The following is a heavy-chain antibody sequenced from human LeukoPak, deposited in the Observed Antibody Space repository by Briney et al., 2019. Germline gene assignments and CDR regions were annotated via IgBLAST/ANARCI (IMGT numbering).Heavy chain of an antibody. V-gene: IGHV4-59*01. CDR1: GGSISSYY. CDR3: ARGTRSSGALY. CDR2: IYYSGST. Sequence: PETLSLTCTVSGGSISSYYWGWIRQPPGKGLEWIGYIYYSGSTNYNPSLKSRVTISVDTSKNQFSLKLSSVTAADTAVYYCARGTRSSGALYWGQGTLVTVSS. D-gene: IGHD6-19*01. J-gene: IGHJ4*02.